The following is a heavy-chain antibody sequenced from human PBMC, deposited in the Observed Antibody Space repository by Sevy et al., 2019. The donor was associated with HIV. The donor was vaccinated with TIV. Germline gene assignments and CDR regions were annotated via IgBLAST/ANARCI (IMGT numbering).Heavy chain of an antibody. J-gene: IGHJ4*02. CDR3: ARVRYNYGSYYFDY. CDR2: ISSGGSNK. Sequence: GGSLRLSCAASGFSFSGYGMHWVRQAPGKGLEWVSHISSGGSNKYYADSVKGRFTISRDNAKNSLYLQMNSLRVEDTALYYCARVRYNYGSYYFDYWGQGTLVTVSS. D-gene: IGHD5-18*01. V-gene: IGHV3-21*04. CDR1: GFSFSGYG.